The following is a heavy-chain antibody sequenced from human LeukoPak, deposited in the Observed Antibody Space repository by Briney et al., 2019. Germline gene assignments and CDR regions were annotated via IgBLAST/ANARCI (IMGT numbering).Heavy chain of an antibody. Sequence: ASVKVSCKASGYTFISYGINWVRQAPGQGLEWMGWISTYNGNTNYAQKFQGRVTMTTDTSTSTAYMEVKGLRSDDTAVYYCAREWAGGYSYGPYLDYWGQGTLVTVSS. D-gene: IGHD5-18*01. J-gene: IGHJ4*02. V-gene: IGHV1-18*04. CDR3: AREWAGGYSYGPYLDY. CDR2: ISTYNGNT. CDR1: GYTFISYG.